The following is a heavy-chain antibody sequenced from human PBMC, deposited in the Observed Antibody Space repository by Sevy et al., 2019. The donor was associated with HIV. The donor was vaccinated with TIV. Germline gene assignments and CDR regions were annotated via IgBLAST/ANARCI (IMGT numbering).Heavy chain of an antibody. CDR2: TSYDGSSK. Sequence: GGSLRLSCAASGFTFNRYGMHWVRQAPGKGLEWVAITSYDGSSKYYADSVKGRFTISRDNSKNTLYLQMDSLGVEDTAVYDCAKLDAWVSGARTADWGQGTLVTVSS. J-gene: IGHJ4*02. CDR1: GFTFNRYG. CDR3: AKLDAWVSGARTAD. V-gene: IGHV3-30*18. D-gene: IGHD2-21*02.